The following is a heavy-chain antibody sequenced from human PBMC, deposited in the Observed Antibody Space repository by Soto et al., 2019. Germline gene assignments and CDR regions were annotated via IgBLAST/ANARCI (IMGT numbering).Heavy chain of an antibody. CDR2: IDIGGNT. J-gene: IGHJ4*02. CDR1: GFSVPDNY. V-gene: IGHV3-66*01. CDR3: ARGRGSTGYLGREHYFDY. Sequence: EVQVVDSGGDLVQPGGSLRLSCAASGFSVPDNYMNWVRQAPGKGLEWVSIIDIGGNTYYADAVKDSVTISRDNSRNTLYLHMDSLRAEDTAVYYCARGRGSTGYLGREHYFDYWGQGTLVTVSP. D-gene: IGHD2-2*01.